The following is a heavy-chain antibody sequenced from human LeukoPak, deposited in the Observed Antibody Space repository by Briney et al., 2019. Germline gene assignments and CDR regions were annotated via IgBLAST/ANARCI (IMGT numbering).Heavy chain of an antibody. V-gene: IGHV3-21*01. CDR1: GFTFSSYS. Sequence: KPGGSLRLSCAASGFTFSSYSMNWVRQAPGKGLEWVSSISSSSSSYIYYADSVKGRFTISRDNAKNSLYLQMNSLRAEDTAVYYCAREGWSNYAGPFDYWGQGTLVTVSS. D-gene: IGHD4/OR15-4a*01. CDR2: ISSSSSSYI. J-gene: IGHJ4*02. CDR3: AREGWSNYAGPFDY.